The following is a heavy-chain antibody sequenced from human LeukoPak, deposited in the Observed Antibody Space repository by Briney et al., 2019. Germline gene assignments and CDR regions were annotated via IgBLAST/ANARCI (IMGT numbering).Heavy chain of an antibody. CDR3: ANHSDTAIVSDY. CDR2: ISGSGSST. V-gene: IGHV3-23*01. Sequence: GGSLRLSCAASGFTFSNYAMSWIRQAPGKGLEWVSGISGSGSSTYYADSVKGRFTISRDNSKNTLNLQMNSLRAEERVVYYCANHSDTAIVSDYWGHRALVTVSS. J-gene: IGHJ4*01. CDR1: GFTFSNYA. D-gene: IGHD5-18*01.